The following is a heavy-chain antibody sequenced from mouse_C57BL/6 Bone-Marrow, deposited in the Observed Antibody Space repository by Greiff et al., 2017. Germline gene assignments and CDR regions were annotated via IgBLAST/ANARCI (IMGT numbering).Heavy chain of an antibody. V-gene: IGHV1-82*01. J-gene: IGHJ3*01. CDR2: IYPGDGDT. CDR1: GYAFSSSW. Sequence: QVQLQQSGPELVKPGASGKISCKASGYAFSSSWRNRVKQRPGTGLEWIGRIYPGDGDTNYNGKFKGKATLTADKSSSTAYMQLSSLTSEDSAVYFCASYGRAWFAYRGQGTLVTGSA. CDR3: ASYGRAWFAY. D-gene: IGHD1-1*01.